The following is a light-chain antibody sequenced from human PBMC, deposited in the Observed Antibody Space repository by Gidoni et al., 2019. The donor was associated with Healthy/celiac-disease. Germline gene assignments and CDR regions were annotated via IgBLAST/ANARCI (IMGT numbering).Light chain of an antibody. CDR1: QSVSSN. Sequence: IVMTHPPATLSVSPGERATLSCRASQSVSSNLAWYQQKPGQAPRLLIYGASTRATGIPARFSGSGSGTEFTLTISSLQSEDFAVYYCQQYNNWLTFGQGTKVEIK. V-gene: IGKV3-15*01. CDR2: GAS. J-gene: IGKJ1*01. CDR3: QQYNNWLT.